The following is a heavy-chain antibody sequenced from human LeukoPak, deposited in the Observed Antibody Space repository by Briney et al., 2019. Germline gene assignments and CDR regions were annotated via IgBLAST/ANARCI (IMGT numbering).Heavy chain of an antibody. CDR3: TTDHQTTVSPYYYYYYMDV. V-gene: IGHV3-15*04. D-gene: IGHD4-11*01. CDR1: GFTFTNAW. J-gene: IGHJ6*03. CDR2: IESKIDGGTT. Sequence: AGGSLRLSCAASGFTFTNAWMSWVRQAPGKGLEWVGRIESKIDGGTTDYAAPVKGRFTISRDDSKNTLYLQMNSLKTEDTAVYYCTTDHQTTVSPYYYYYYMDVWGKGTTVTVSS.